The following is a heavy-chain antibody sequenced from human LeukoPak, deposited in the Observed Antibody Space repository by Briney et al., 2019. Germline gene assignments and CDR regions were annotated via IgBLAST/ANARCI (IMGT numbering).Heavy chain of an antibody. Sequence: ASVTLSCTASGSTFTIYGISWVRQAPGQGLEWMGWISAYNGNTNYEHKLQGRVTMTTDTSTTTANLELRSLRSDDTAVSDCARDQPHWPTHTVATVYWGQGTLVTVSS. V-gene: IGHV1-18*01. CDR3: ARDQPHWPTHTVATVY. D-gene: IGHD4-11*01. CDR1: GSTFTIYG. J-gene: IGHJ4*02. CDR2: ISAYNGNT.